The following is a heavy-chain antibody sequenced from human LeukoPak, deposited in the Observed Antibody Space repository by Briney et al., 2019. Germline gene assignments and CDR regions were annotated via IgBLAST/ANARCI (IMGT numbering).Heavy chain of an antibody. CDR1: GFTFSNYA. Sequence: GGSLRLSCTASGFTFSNYAIAWVRQAQGQGLEWVSGISGNCGSTYHADSVKGRFTISRDYSKSSLHLQMNSLRAEDTAVYYCAKTSGSYFAGFDCWGQGTLVTVSS. J-gene: IGHJ4*02. D-gene: IGHD3-22*01. CDR3: AKTSGSYFAGFDC. CDR2: ISGNCGST. V-gene: IGHV3-23*01.